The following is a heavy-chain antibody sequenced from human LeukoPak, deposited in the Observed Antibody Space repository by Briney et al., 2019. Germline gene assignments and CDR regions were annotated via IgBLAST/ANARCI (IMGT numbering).Heavy chain of an antibody. Sequence: GGSLRLSCAASGFTFSSYSMNWVRQAPGKGLEWVSSISSGSGYMYYADSVKGRFTISRDNAKNTLYLQMNSLRAEDTAVYYCARVSSSSWWALDYWGQGTLVTVSS. V-gene: IGHV3-21*01. D-gene: IGHD6-13*01. CDR1: GFTFSSYS. CDR3: ARVSSSSWWALDY. J-gene: IGHJ4*02. CDR2: ISSGSGYM.